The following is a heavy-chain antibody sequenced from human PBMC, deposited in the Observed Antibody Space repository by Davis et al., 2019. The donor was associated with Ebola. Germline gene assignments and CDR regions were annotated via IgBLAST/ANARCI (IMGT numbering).Heavy chain of an antibody. CDR2: INHSGST. V-gene: IGHV4-34*01. Sequence: SETLSLTCAVYSGSFSGYYWSWIRQPPGKGLEWIGEINHSGSTNYNPSLKSRVTISVDTSKNQFSLKLSSVTAADTAVYYCARDLWAGTHDAFDIWGQGTMVTVSS. CDR3: ARDLWAGTHDAFDI. J-gene: IGHJ3*02. D-gene: IGHD1-7*01. CDR1: SGSFSGYY.